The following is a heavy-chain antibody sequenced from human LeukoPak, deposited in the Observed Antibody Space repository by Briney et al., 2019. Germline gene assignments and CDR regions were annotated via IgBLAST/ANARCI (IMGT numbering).Heavy chain of an antibody. CDR2: IYYSGST. CDR3: ARHSYFWSGYDAFDI. CDR1: GGSISSSSYY. J-gene: IGHJ3*02. Sequence: SETLSLTCTVSGGSISSSSYYWGWIRQPPGKGLEWIGSIYYSGSTYYNPSLKSRVTISVDTSKNQFSLKLSSVTAADTAVYHCARHSYFWSGYDAFDIWGQGTMVTVSS. D-gene: IGHD3-3*01. V-gene: IGHV4-39*01.